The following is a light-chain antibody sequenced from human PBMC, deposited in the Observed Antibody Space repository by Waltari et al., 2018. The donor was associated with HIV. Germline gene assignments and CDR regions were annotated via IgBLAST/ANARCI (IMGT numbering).Light chain of an antibody. CDR1: QSVSSSY. Sequence: EIVLTQSPGTLSLSPGERATISCRASQSVSSSYLAWYQQKPGQAPRILIYGTSSRATGIPDRFSGSGSGTDVTLTISSLEPEDFAVYYCQQYVSTPPNTFGPGTKVDLK. V-gene: IGKV3-20*01. CDR3: QQYVSTPPNT. J-gene: IGKJ3*01. CDR2: GTS.